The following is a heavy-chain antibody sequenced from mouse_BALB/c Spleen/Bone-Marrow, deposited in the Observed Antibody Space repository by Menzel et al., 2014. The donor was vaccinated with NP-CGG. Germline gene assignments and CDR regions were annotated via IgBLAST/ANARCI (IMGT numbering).Heavy chain of an antibody. Sequence: EVQLQQSGGALVQPGGSLRLSCATSGFTFTDYYMNWVRQPPGKALEWLGFIRNKAKGYTTEYSASVKGRFTISRDNSQSILYLQMNTLRAEDSATYYCARDKGRVFFDYWGQGTTLTVSS. CDR2: IRNKAKGYTT. CDR1: GFTFTDYY. CDR3: ARDKGRVFFDY. J-gene: IGHJ2*01. V-gene: IGHV7-3*02.